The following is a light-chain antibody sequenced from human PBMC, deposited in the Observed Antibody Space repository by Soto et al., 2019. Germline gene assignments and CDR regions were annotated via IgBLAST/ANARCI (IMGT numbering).Light chain of an antibody. CDR3: QHYTNWPLT. V-gene: IGKV3-15*01. Sequence: EIVLTQSPATLSLSPGERATLSCRASQSVSSYLAWYQQKPGQSPRLLIYDASTRATGLPARFSGSGSGTEFTLTISSLQSEDFAVYYCQHYTNWPLTFGGGTKV. CDR1: QSVSSY. J-gene: IGKJ4*01. CDR2: DAS.